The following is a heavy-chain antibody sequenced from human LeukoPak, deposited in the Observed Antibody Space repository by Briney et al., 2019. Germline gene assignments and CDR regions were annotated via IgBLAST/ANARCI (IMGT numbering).Heavy chain of an antibody. CDR2: VYASATT. CDR3: AKTHCGGGSCDKFDS. J-gene: IGHJ5*01. Sequence: SETLSLTCAVSGASISTYFWSWIRQPAGKRMEWIGRVYASATTYYNPSLRSRVTLSIDTSKNQFSLSLNSVTAADTAVYYCAKTHCGGGSCDKFDSWGQGILVTVSS. CDR1: GASISTYF. V-gene: IGHV4-4*07. D-gene: IGHD2-21*01.